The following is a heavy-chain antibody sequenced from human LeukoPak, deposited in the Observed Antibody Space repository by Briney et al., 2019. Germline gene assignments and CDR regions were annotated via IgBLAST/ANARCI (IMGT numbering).Heavy chain of an antibody. J-gene: IGHJ1*01. Sequence: SETLSLTCAVYGGSFSGYYWSWIRQPPGKGLEWIGEINHSGSTNYNLSLKSRVTISVDTSKNQFSLRLSSVTAADTAVYYCARGSSSGWYKGYFQHWGQGTLVTVSS. D-gene: IGHD6-19*01. CDR1: GGSFSGYY. CDR3: ARGSSSGWYKGYFQH. CDR2: INHSGST. V-gene: IGHV4-34*01.